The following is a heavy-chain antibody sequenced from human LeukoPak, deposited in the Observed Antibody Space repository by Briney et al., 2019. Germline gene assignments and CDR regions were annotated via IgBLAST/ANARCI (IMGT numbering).Heavy chain of an antibody. D-gene: IGHD2-15*01. CDR3: ARHAYCSGGSCYGNSYYYYYGMDV. CDR2: IYYSGST. J-gene: IGHJ6*02. CDR1: GGSISGSSYY. V-gene: IGHV4-39*01. Sequence: SETLSLTCTVSGGSISGSSYYWGWIRQPPGKGLEWIGSIYYSGSTYYNPSLKSRVTISVDTSENQFSLKLSSVTAADTAVYYCARHAYCSGGSCYGNSYYYYYGMDVWGQGTTVTVSS.